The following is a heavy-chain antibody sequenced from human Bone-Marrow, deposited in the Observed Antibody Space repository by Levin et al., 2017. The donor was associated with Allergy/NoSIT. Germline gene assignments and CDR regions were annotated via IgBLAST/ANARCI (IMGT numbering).Heavy chain of an antibody. CDR3: TRDALAGLDFDY. D-gene: IGHD6-19*01. J-gene: IGHJ4*02. CDR2: IRSNAYGGTT. CDR1: GFTFGDYS. V-gene: IGHV3-49*03. Sequence: GESLKISCTASGFTFGDYSINWLRQAPGKGLEWVGLIRSNAYGGTTEFAASVKGRFTISRDDSESIAYLHMNSLITEDTAVYYCTRDALAGLDFDYWGQGTLVTVST.